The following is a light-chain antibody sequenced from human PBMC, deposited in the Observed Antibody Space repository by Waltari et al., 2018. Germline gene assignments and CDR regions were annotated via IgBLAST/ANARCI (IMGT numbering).Light chain of an antibody. CDR2: EAS. V-gene: IGKV3-11*01. CDR1: QSVSSY. J-gene: IGKJ1*01. Sequence: EIVLTQSPATLSLSPGDRATLSCMASQSVSSYLAWYQQKPDQAPRLLIYEASNRATGIPARFSGSGSGTDFTLTISSLEPEDFAVYYCQQRSNWPRTFGQGTKVEIK. CDR3: QQRSNWPRT.